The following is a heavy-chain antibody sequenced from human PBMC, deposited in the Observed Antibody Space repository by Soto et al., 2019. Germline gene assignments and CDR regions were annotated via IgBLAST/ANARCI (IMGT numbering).Heavy chain of an antibody. CDR2: ISGSDGKT. CDR1: GFSSGSYA. D-gene: IGHD3-3*01. V-gene: IGHV3-23*01. Sequence: DVQLWESGGGLVQPGGSLRLSCAASGFSSGSYALSWVRQAPGKGLEWVSTISGSDGKTFYADSVKGRFSISRDTSQNTLYLQMNSLRADDTAIYYCARWSYLDYWGQGTRVTVSS. J-gene: IGHJ4*02. CDR3: ARWSYLDY.